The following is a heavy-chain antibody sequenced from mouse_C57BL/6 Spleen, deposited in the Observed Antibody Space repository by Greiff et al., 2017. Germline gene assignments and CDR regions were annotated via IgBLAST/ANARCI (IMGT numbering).Heavy chain of an antibody. CDR2: IHPNSGST. CDR1: GCTFTSYW. CDR3: ARGDGPAWFAY. Sequence: QVQLQQPGAELVKPGASVKLSCKASGCTFTSYWMHWVKQRPGQGLEWIGMIHPNSGSTNYNEKFKSKATLTVDKSSSTAYMQLSSLTSEDSAVYYCARGDGPAWFAYWGQGTLVTVSA. V-gene: IGHV1-64*01. D-gene: IGHD2-3*01. J-gene: IGHJ3*01.